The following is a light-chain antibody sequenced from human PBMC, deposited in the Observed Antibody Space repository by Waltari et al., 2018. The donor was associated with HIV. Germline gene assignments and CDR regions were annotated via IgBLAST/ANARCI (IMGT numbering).Light chain of an antibody. Sequence: QSVLTQPPSASGTPGHRVTISCSGSSSNIGTNSVNWYQHLPETAPKLLIFRNNQRPSGVPDRFSGSKSGTSASLAISGLQSEYEADYYCAAWDDSLNGYVFGTGTTVTVL. CDR3: AAWDDSLNGYV. CDR1: SSNIGTNS. CDR2: RNN. J-gene: IGLJ1*01. V-gene: IGLV1-44*01.